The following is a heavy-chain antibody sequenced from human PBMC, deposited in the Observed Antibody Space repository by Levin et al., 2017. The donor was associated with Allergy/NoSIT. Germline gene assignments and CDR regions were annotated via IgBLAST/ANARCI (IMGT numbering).Heavy chain of an antibody. CDR3: ARGPHRALIDY. CDR1: GFSVSSNF. Sequence: PGGSLRLSCAASGFSVSSNFMSWVRQAPGKALEWVSIIYTGGSTYYADSVKGRFTISRDISKNTVYLQMNSLRAEDTAVYYCARGPHRALIDYWGQGTLVTVSS. CDR2: IYTGGST. V-gene: IGHV3-53*01. J-gene: IGHJ4*02.